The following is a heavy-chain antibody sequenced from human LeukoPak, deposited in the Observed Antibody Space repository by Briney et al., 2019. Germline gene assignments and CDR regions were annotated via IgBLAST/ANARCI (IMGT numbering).Heavy chain of an antibody. V-gene: IGHV1-18*01. CDR2: ISAYNGNT. J-gene: IGHJ4*02. CDR3: ARVDLYYYGSGSYYGVDY. CDR1: GYTFTSYG. D-gene: IGHD3-10*01. Sequence: ASVKVSCKASGYTFTSYGISWVRQAPGQGLEWMGWISAYNGNTNYAQKLQGRVTMTTDTSTSTAYMELRSLRSDDTAVYYCARVDLYYYGSGSYYGVDYWGQGTLVTVSS.